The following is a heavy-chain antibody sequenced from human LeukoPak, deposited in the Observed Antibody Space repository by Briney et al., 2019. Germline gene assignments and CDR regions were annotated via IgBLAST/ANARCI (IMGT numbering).Heavy chain of an antibody. J-gene: IGHJ6*02. D-gene: IGHD2-15*01. CDR3: ARENDMGYCSGGRCYKGYNAMDV. CDR1: GFTVSSNY. Sequence: GGSPRLSCAASGFTVSSNYMSWVRQAPGKGLEWVSVIFSGGSTYYADSVKGRFTISRDNSKNTLYLQMNSLRAEDTAVYYCARENDMGYCSGGRCYKGYNAMDVWGQGTTVTVSS. V-gene: IGHV3-53*01. CDR2: IFSGGST.